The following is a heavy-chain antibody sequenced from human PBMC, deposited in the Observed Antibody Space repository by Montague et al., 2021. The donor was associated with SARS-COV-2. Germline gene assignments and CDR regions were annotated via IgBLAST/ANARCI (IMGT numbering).Heavy chain of an antibody. Sequence: SETLSLTCTVSGGSISSYYWSWIRQTPGKGLEWIGNIYYSGSTNXXPSLKSRVTISLDTSKNQLSLKLNSVTAADTAVYYCAGGNYGPDAFDIWGQGTMVTVSS. V-gene: IGHV4-59*01. J-gene: IGHJ3*02. CDR2: IYYSGST. D-gene: IGHD3-10*01. CDR1: GGSISSYY. CDR3: AGGNYGPDAFDI.